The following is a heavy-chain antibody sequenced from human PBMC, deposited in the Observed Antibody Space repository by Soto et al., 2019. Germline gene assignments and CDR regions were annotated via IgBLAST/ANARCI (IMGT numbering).Heavy chain of an antibody. V-gene: IGHV3-30-3*01. Sequence: LRLSCAASGFTFSSYAMHWVRQAPGKGLEWVAVISYDGSNKYYADSVKGRFTISRDNSKNTLYLQMNSLRAEDTAVYYCARDVVSGGWYGYGGYNWFDPWGQGTQVTVSS. CDR3: ARDVVSGGWYGYGGYNWFDP. CDR1: GFTFSSYA. CDR2: ISYDGSNK. J-gene: IGHJ5*02. D-gene: IGHD6-19*01.